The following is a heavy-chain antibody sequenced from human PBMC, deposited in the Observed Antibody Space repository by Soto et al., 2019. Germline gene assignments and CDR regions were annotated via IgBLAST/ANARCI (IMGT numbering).Heavy chain of an antibody. V-gene: IGHV4-59*01. CDR2: IYYSGST. D-gene: IGHD3-10*01. Sequence: LSLTCTVSGGSISSYYWSWIRQPPGKGLEWIGYIYYSGSTNYNPSLKSRVTISVDTSKNQFSLKLSSVTAADTAVYYCARAFMVRGVMVDFDIWGQGTMPTVSS. CDR3: ARAFMVRGVMVDFDI. J-gene: IGHJ3*02. CDR1: GGSISSYY.